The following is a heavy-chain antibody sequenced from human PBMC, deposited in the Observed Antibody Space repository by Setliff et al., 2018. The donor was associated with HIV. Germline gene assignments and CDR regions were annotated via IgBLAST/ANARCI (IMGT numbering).Heavy chain of an antibody. CDR1: GYTFTNYG. CDR3: ARYDSSGYYPSNYYYGMDV. J-gene: IGHJ6*02. Sequence: ASVKVSCKASGYTFTNYGISWVRQAPGQGLEWMGWISAYNGNTNYAQKLQGRVTMTTDTPTSIVYMELRSLRSDDTAVYYCARYDSSGYYPSNYYYGMDVWGQGTTVTVSS. CDR2: ISAYNGNT. D-gene: IGHD3-22*01. V-gene: IGHV1-18*01.